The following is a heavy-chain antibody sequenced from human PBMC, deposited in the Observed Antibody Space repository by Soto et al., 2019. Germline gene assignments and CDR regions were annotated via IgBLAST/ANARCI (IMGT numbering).Heavy chain of an antibody. V-gene: IGHV3-21*01. CDR2: ISSSSSYI. CDR3: AREGVGATTRVEFYYYYGMDV. J-gene: IGHJ6*02. CDR1: GFTFSSYS. Sequence: EVQLVESGGGLVKPGGSLRLSCAASGFTFSSYSMNWVRQAPGKGLEWVSSISSSSSYIYYADSVKGRFTISRDNAKNSLYLQMNSLRAEDTAVYYCAREGVGATTRVEFYYYYGMDVWGQGTTVTVSS. D-gene: IGHD1-26*01.